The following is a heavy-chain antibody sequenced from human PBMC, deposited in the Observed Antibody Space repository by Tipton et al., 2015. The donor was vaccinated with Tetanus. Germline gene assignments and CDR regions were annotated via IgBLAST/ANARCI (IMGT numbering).Heavy chain of an antibody. CDR3: ARANNDYPKKGPFDY. D-gene: IGHD5-12*01. CDR1: GGSVSRSSHY. J-gene: IGHJ4*02. CDR2: VYHSGST. V-gene: IGHV4-61*01. Sequence: TLSLTCTVSGGSVSRSSHYWTWIRQPPGKELERVGYVYHSGSTNYHPSLKSRLTISVDTSKNQFSLNLRSVITADTAVYYCARANNDYPKKGPFDYWGQGILVTVSS.